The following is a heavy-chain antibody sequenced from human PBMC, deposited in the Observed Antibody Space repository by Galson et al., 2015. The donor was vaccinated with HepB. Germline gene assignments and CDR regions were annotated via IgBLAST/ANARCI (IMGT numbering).Heavy chain of an antibody. CDR2: MNPNSGNT. CDR3: VRGRPASFDS. J-gene: IGHJ4*02. V-gene: IGHV1-8*01. CDR1: GYTFSSYD. Sequence: SVKVSCKASGYTFSSYDINWVRQATGQGLEWMGWMNPNSGNTGYVKKLQGRVIMTRDTSISTAYMELSSLSFEDTAIYYCVRGRPASFDSWGQGTLVAVS. D-gene: IGHD6-25*01.